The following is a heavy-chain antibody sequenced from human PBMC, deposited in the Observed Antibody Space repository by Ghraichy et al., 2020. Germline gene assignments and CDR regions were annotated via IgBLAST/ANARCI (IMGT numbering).Heavy chain of an antibody. J-gene: IGHJ3*02. Sequence: GESLNNSCAASGFTFSSFWMTWVRQAPGKGLEWVANIKPDGSEKYYVDSVRGRFTISRDNAKNSLYLQMNGLRAEDTAVYYCARGGHIWGQGTMVTVSS. CDR1: GFTFSSFW. V-gene: IGHV3-7*03. D-gene: IGHD3-10*01. CDR2: IKPDGSEK. CDR3: ARGGHI.